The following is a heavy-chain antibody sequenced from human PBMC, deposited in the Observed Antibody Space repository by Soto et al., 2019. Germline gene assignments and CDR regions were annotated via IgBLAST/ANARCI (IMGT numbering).Heavy chain of an antibody. CDR2: IYYSGST. CDR3: ARGSPPLPFDY. Sequence: SETLSLTSTVSGGNIRSYGWSWIRQPPGKGLEWIGYIYYSGSTNYNPSLKSRVTISVDTSKNQFSLKLSSVTAADTAVYYCARGSPPLPFDYWGQGTLVTVSS. CDR1: GGNIRSYG. V-gene: IGHV4-59*01. D-gene: IGHD2-15*01. J-gene: IGHJ4*02.